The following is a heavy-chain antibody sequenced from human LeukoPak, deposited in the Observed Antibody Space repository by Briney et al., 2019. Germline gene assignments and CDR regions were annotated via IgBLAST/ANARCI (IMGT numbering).Heavy chain of an antibody. J-gene: IGHJ4*02. V-gene: IGHV3-23*01. CDR1: GFTFSSYA. Sequence: GGSLRLSCAASGFTFSSYAMSWVRQAPGKGLEWVSAISGSGGSTYYADSVKGRFTISRDNSKNTLYLQMNSLRAEDTAVYYCVKPTFHYYDSSGFPYYFDYWGQGTLVTVSS. D-gene: IGHD3-22*01. CDR3: VKPTFHYYDSSGFPYYFDY. CDR2: ISGSGGST.